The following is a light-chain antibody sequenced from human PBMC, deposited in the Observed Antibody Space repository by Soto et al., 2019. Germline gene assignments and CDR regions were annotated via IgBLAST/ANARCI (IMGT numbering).Light chain of an antibody. CDR3: MQLSNCPFP. J-gene: IGKJ3*01. CDR1: QSVNTY. V-gene: IGKV3-11*01. Sequence: EIVLTQSPATLSLSPGERATLSCRASQSVNTYLAWYQQKPGQTPRLLLYDASNRAPAIPARFSGFGSGTDFTLTISSLEPEDFAVYYCMQLSNCPFPFGPGTKVDI. CDR2: DAS.